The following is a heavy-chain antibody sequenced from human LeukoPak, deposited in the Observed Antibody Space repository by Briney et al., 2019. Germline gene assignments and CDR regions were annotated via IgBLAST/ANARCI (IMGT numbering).Heavy chain of an antibody. CDR1: GYTFTGYY. V-gene: IGHV1-2*02. CDR2: INPNSGGT. Sequence: ASVKVSCKASGYTFTGYYMHWVRQAPGQGLEWMGWINPNSGGTNYAQKFQGRVTMTRDTSISTAYMELSRLRSGDTAVYYCARIYCSGGSCYEAGYWGQGTLVTVSS. D-gene: IGHD2-15*01. CDR3: ARIYCSGGSCYEAGY. J-gene: IGHJ4*02.